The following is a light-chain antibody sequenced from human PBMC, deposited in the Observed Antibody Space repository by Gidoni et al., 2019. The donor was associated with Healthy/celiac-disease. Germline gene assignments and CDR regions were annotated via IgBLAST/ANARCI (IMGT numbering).Light chain of an antibody. CDR3: CSYAGSSTFRV. Sequence: QSALTQPAYVSGSPGQSITISCTGTSSDVGSYNLVSWYQQHPGKAPKLMIYEGSKRPSGVSNRFSGSKSGNTASMTSSGLQAEDEADYYCCSYAGSSTFRVFGGGTKLTVL. CDR2: EGS. CDR1: SSDVGSYNL. J-gene: IGLJ3*02. V-gene: IGLV2-23*03.